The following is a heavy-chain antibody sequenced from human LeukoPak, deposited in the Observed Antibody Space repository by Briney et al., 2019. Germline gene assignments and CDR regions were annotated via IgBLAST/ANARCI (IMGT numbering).Heavy chain of an antibody. Sequence: AGGSLRLSCAASGFTFSNYAMSWVRQAPGKGLEWVSTITGSGDTTFYADSVKGRFTISRDNSKNTLFLQINSLTVEDTAFYYCAKDSYYDGTGYFDCWGQGILVTVSS. V-gene: IGHV3-23*01. CDR1: GFTFSNYA. D-gene: IGHD3-22*01. CDR3: AKDSYYDGTGYFDC. J-gene: IGHJ4*02. CDR2: ITGSGDTT.